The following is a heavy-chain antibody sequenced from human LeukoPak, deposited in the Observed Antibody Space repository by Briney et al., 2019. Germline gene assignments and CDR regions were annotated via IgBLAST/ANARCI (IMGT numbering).Heavy chain of an antibody. CDR3: ARGGSSWYGGHAEYFQH. V-gene: IGHV7-4-1*02. D-gene: IGHD6-13*01. CDR1: GYTFTSYA. J-gene: IGHJ1*01. Sequence: ASVKVSCKASGYTFTSYAMNWVRQAPGQGLEWMGWINTNTGNPRYAQGFTGRFVFSLDTSVSTAYLQISSLNAEDTAVYYCARGGSSWYGGHAEYFQHWGQGTLVTVSS. CDR2: INTNTGNP.